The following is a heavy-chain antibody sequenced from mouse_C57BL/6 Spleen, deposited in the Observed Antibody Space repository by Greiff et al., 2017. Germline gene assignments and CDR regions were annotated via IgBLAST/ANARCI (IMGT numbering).Heavy chain of an antibody. J-gene: IGHJ2*01. Sequence: VKLQQPGAELVRPGTSVKLSCKASGYTFTSYWMHWVKQRPGQGLEWIGVIDPSDSYTNYNQKFKGKATLTVDTSSSTAYMQLSSLTSEDSAVYYCARLDYGSNYYFDYWGQGTTLTVSS. CDR3: ARLDYGSNYYFDY. V-gene: IGHV1-59*01. CDR2: IDPSDSYT. D-gene: IGHD1-1*01. CDR1: GYTFTSYW.